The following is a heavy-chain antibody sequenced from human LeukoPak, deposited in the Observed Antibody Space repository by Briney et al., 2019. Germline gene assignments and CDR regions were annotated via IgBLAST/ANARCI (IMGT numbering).Heavy chain of an antibody. CDR2: IGTIISTT. CDR1: GFTFRTYE. J-gene: IGHJ4*02. CDR3: ATTVYDLRGQGLIPGLAS. D-gene: IGHD6-19*01. V-gene: IGHV3-48*03. Sequence: HPGGSLRLSCAASGFTFRTYEMNWVRQAAGKGLGWVSYIGTIISTTCYADSVKGRFSVSREDGKSSLYLQMSSLRVEDTAVYYCATTVYDLRGQGLIPGLASWGQGTLVTVSS.